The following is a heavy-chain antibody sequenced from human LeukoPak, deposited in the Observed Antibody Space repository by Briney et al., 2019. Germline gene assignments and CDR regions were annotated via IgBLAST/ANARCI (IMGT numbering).Heavy chain of an antibody. D-gene: IGHD4/OR15-4a*01. Sequence: PSETLSLTCAVYGGSFSGYYWSWIRQPPGKGLEWIGEINHSGSTNYNPSLKSRVTISVNTSKNQFSLKLSSVTAADTAVYYCARAPIGAKSHDAFDIWGQGTMVTVSS. CDR1: GGSFSGYY. CDR3: ARAPIGAKSHDAFDI. V-gene: IGHV4-34*01. CDR2: INHSGST. J-gene: IGHJ3*02.